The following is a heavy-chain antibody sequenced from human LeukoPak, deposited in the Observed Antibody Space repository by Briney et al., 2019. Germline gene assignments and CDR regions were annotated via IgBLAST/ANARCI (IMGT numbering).Heavy chain of an antibody. D-gene: IGHD5-12*01. CDR2: ISGSGGTT. CDR1: GFTFSSYA. Sequence: GGSLRLSCAASGFTFSSYAMSWVRQAPGKGLEWVSGISGSGGTTYYADSVQGRFTISRDNSKKTVFLQMSSLRAEDTAAYYCAKWDVVTAIIPLDYWGQGTLVTVSS. V-gene: IGHV3-23*01. J-gene: IGHJ4*02. CDR3: AKWDVVTAIIPLDY.